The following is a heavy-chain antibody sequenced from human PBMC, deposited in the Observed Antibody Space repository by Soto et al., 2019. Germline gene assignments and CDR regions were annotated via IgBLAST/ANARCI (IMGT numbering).Heavy chain of an antibody. CDR2: ISSEGAST. V-gene: IGHV3-64D*06. Sequence: LRLSCSVSGFIFSSYAMHWVRQAPGKGLEYVASISSEGASTYYADSVKGRFIISRDNSKNTLYLQMSSLRAEDTAVYYCVKDRYVDYWGQGILVTVSS. CDR1: GFIFSSYA. J-gene: IGHJ4*02. CDR3: VKDRYVDY.